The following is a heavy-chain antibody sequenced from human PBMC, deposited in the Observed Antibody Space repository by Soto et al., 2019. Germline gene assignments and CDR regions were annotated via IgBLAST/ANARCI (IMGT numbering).Heavy chain of an antibody. CDR1: GFTVSSYD. D-gene: IGHD3-10*01. V-gene: IGHV3-13*01. J-gene: IGHJ4*02. CDR2: LGAGGDT. CDR3: ARGTMVRGTLDPGISGPLDY. Sequence: EVQLVESGGGLVQPGGSLRLACAASGFTVSSYDMHWVRHVTGKSLEWVSTLGAGGDTYFPDSVKGRFTISRETVKNSFPLQMNSLGAGDTAVYYCARGTMVRGTLDPGISGPLDYWGQGTLVAVSS.